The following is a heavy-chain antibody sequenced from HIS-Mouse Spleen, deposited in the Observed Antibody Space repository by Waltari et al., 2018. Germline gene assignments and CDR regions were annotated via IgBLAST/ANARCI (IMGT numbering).Heavy chain of an antibody. D-gene: IGHD6-13*01. CDR1: GGSISRSRYY. CDR2: IYDSGTT. Sequence: QLQLQESGPGLVKPSETLSLTCTVPGGSISRSRYYWGWIRPPPGNGLGWFGSIYDSGTTYSSPSLQSRVTISGDTSQNQFSRKLSSVTAADTAVYYCAREIPYSSSWYDWYFDLWGRGTLVTVSS. V-gene: IGHV4-39*07. J-gene: IGHJ2*01. CDR3: AREIPYSSSWYDWYFDL.